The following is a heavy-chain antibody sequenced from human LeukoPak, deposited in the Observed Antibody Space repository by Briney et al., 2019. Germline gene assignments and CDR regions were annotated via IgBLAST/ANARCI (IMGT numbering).Heavy chain of an antibody. CDR3: ARDLLAAALYYFDY. CDR1: GFTVSSNY. V-gene: IGHV3-53*01. D-gene: IGHD6-13*01. Sequence: GGSLRLSCAASGFTVSSNYMSWVRQAPGKGLEWVSVIYSGGSTYYADSVKGRVTVSRDNGENSVFLHMNSLRVEDTAVYFCARDLLAAALYYFDYWGQGTLVTVSS. J-gene: IGHJ4*02. CDR2: IYSGGST.